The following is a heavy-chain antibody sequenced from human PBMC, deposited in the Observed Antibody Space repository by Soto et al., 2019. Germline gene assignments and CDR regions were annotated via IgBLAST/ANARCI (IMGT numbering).Heavy chain of an antibody. D-gene: IGHD4-17*01. J-gene: IGHJ6*02. Sequence: EVQLLESGGGLVQPGGSLRLSCAASGFTFSSYAMSWVRQAPGMGLERVSVISGSGYATYYADSVKGRFTVSRDNSNNTVYLQMNSLRAEDTAVYYCAKEETVLVNYYYYYGMDVWGQGTTVTVSS. V-gene: IGHV3-23*01. CDR2: ISGSGYAT. CDR3: AKEETVLVNYYYYYGMDV. CDR1: GFTFSSYA.